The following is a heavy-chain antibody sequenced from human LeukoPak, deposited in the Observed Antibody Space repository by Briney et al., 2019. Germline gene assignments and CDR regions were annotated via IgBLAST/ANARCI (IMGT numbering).Heavy chain of an antibody. V-gene: IGHV3-20*04. CDR3: ARTDYFYDTSGLQYFQK. Sequence: GGSLRLSCAASGFTFDDYGMSWVRQAPGKGLEWVSLINWNGGRSGYADSVKGRFTISRDKSKNTIHLQMNSLRAEDTAVYYCARTDYFYDTSGLQYFQKWGQGTLVTVSS. D-gene: IGHD3-22*01. J-gene: IGHJ1*01. CDR2: INWNGGRS. CDR1: GFTFDDYG.